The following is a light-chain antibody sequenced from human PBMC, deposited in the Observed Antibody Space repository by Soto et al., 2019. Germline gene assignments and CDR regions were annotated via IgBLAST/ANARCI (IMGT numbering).Light chain of an antibody. CDR3: CSYGGYFWV. V-gene: IGLV2-11*01. CDR2: DVT. Sequence: QSVLPQPRSVSGSPGQSVTISCTGTSSGVGGYDYVSWFQHHPGKVPKLMIYDVTKRPSGVPDRFSASKSGNTASLTISGLQAEDEADYYCCSYGGYFWVFGGGTKLTVL. J-gene: IGLJ3*02. CDR1: SSGVGGYDY.